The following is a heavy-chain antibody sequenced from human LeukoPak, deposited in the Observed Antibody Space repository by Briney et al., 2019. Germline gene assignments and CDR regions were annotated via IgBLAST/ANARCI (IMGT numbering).Heavy chain of an antibody. J-gene: IGHJ2*01. CDR1: GFTFSSYW. CDR3: ARLAHGINFMYWYFDL. D-gene: IGHD3-10*01. Sequence: PGGSLRLSCAASGFTFSSYWMSWVRQSPGKGLEWIGEISHTGSTNYNPSLKSRVTISMDTSKSQFSLKVNSVTAADTAVYYCARLAHGINFMYWYFDLWGRGTPVTVSS. V-gene: IGHV4-4*02. CDR2: ISHTGST.